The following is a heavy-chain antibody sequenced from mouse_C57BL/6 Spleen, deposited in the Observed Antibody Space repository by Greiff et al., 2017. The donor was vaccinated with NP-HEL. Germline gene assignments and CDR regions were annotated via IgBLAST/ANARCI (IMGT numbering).Heavy chain of an antibody. Sequence: VQVVESGAELMKPGASVKLSCKATGYTFTGYWIEWVKQRPGHGLEWIGEILPGSGSTNYNEKFKGKATFTADTSSNTAYMQLSSLTTEDSAIYYCARPRITTVVATRYFDVWGTGTTVTVSS. V-gene: IGHV1-9*01. CDR2: ILPGSGST. CDR1: GYTFTGYW. J-gene: IGHJ1*03. D-gene: IGHD1-1*01. CDR3: ARPRITTVVATRYFDV.